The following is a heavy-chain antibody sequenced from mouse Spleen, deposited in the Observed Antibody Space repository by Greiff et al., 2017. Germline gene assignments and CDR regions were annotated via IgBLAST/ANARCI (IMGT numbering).Heavy chain of an antibody. CDR1: GYTFTDYY. CDR2: IYPGSGNT. V-gene: IGHV1-84*02. Sequence: LVESGPELVKPGASVKISCKASGYTFTDYYINWVKQKPGQGLEWIGWIYPGSGNTKYNEKFKGKATLTVDTSSSTAYMQLSSLTSEDTAVYFCARSYGYDETWFAYWGQGTLVTVSA. CDR3: ARSYGYDETWFAY. J-gene: IGHJ3*01. D-gene: IGHD2-2*01.